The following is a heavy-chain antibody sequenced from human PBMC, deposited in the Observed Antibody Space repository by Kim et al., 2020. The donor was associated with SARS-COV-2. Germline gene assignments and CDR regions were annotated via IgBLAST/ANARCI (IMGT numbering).Heavy chain of an antibody. J-gene: IGHJ5*02. CDR3: ARQRGYSNWFDP. CDR2: IYYSGST. D-gene: IGHD2-15*01. V-gene: IGHV4-39*01. CDR1: GGSISSSSYY. Sequence: SETLSLTCTVSGGSISSSSYYWGWIRQPPGKGLEWIGSIYYSGSTYYNPSLKSRVTISVDTSKNQFSLKLSSVTAADTAVYYCARQRGYSNWFDPWGQGTLVTVSS.